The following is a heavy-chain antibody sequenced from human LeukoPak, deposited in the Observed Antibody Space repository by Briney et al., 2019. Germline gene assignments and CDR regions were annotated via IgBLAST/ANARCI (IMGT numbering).Heavy chain of an antibody. J-gene: IGHJ5*02. Sequence: ASVKVSCKASGYTFTSYGISWVRQAPGQGLEWMGWISAYNGNTNYAQKLQGRVTMTTDTSTSTAYVELRSLRSDDTAVYYCARDLQLWPTRYNWFDPWGQGTLVTVSS. CDR3: ARDLQLWPTRYNWFDP. V-gene: IGHV1-18*01. CDR2: ISAYNGNT. D-gene: IGHD5-18*01. CDR1: GYTFTSYG.